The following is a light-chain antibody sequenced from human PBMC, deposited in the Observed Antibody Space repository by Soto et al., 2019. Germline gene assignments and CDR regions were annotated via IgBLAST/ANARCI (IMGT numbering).Light chain of an antibody. CDR3: QQYYSTPRT. J-gene: IGKJ3*01. CDR1: QSVLYSSNNKNY. V-gene: IGKV4-1*01. Sequence: DIVMTQSPDSLAVSLGERATINCKSSQSVLYSSNNKNYLAWYQQKPGQPPKLLIYWASTRESGIPDRFSGSGSGTDFTPTISSLQAEDVAVYYCQQYYSTPRTVGPGTKVDIK. CDR2: WAS.